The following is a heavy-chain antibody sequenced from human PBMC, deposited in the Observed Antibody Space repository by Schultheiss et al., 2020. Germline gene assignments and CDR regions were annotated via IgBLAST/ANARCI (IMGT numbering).Heavy chain of an antibody. CDR2: ISSNGGST. D-gene: IGHD7-27*01. CDR3: VKEGAGAPFDY. V-gene: IGHV3-64D*06. CDR1: GFTFSSYA. Sequence: GGSLRLSCLASGFTFSSYAMHWVRQAPGKGLEYVSAISSNGGSTYYADSVKGRFTISRDNSKNTLYLQMSSLRAEDTAVYYCVKEGAGAPFDYWGQGSLVTVCS. J-gene: IGHJ4*02.